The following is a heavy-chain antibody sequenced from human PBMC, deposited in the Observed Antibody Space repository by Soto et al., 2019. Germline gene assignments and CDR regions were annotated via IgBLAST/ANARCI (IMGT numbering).Heavy chain of an antibody. CDR2: INHSGST. CDR1: GGSFSGYY. J-gene: IGHJ6*02. CDR3: ARGDYVWGSYRYYYGMDV. V-gene: IGHV4-34*01. Sequence: PSETLSLTCAVYGGSFSGYYWSWIRQPPGKGLECIGEINHSGSTNYNPSLKSRVTISVDTSKNQFSLKLSSVTAADTAVYYCARGDYVWGSYRYYYGMDVWGQGTTVTVS. D-gene: IGHD3-16*02.